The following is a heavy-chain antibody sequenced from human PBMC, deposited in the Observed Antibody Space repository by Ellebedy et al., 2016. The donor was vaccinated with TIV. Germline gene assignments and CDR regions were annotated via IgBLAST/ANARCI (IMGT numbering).Heavy chain of an antibody. J-gene: IGHJ4*02. Sequence: PGGSLRLSCAVSGFPLSSSVMHWVRQAPGKGLAWVALISHDEGDKQYADSVRGRDTLSRDLSKNTVYLHMDSLREDDTAVYYCAREANSSGRAGTLDYWGQGTLVTVSS. CDR1: GFPLSSSV. CDR3: AREANSSGRAGTLDY. D-gene: IGHD6-19*01. V-gene: IGHV3-30*03. CDR2: ISHDEGDK.